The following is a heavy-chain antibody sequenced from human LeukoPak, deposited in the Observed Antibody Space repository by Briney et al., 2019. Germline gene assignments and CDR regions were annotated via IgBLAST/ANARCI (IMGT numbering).Heavy chain of an antibody. D-gene: IGHD3-10*02. CDR2: IYYSGST. Sequence: PSETLPLTCTVSRGSISNADYYWSWIRQHPGKGLEWIGYIYYSGSTYYNPSLKSRVTISVDTSKNQFSLKLSSVTAADTAVYYCATSYYYVFDYWGQGTLVTVSS. CDR3: ATSYYYVFDY. J-gene: IGHJ4*02. CDR1: RGSISNADYY. V-gene: IGHV4-31*03.